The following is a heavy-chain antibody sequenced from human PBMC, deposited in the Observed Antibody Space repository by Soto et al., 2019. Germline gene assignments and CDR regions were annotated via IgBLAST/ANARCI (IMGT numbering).Heavy chain of an antibody. Sequence: PSETLSLTCTVTGASIRGSYYFWSWIRQPPGEGLEWLGYVYSTGSTYYNPSLKSRISMSVDTSKNQFSLILSSVTAADTAVYYCARYGAVAGTLNDYWGQGTLVTVSS. CDR2: VYSTGST. V-gene: IGHV4-30-4*08. J-gene: IGHJ4*02. CDR1: GASIRGSYYF. D-gene: IGHD6-19*01. CDR3: ARYGAVAGTLNDY.